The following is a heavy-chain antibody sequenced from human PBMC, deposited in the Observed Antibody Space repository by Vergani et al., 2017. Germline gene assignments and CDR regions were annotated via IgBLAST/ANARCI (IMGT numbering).Heavy chain of an antibody. V-gene: IGHV3-48*02. D-gene: IGHD3-3*01. CDR3: ARFVFGAYFDY. Sequence: EVQLVASGGGLVQRGGSLRLSCEASGFTFSNYNMNWVRQAPGKGLEWVSYISSSSSTIYYADSVKGRFTISRDNAKNSLYLQMNILRDEDTAVYYCARFVFGAYFDYWGQGTLVTVSS. CDR1: GFTFSNYN. J-gene: IGHJ4*02. CDR2: ISSSSSTI.